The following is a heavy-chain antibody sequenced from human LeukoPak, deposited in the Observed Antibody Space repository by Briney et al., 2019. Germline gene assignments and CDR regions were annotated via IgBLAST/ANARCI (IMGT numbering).Heavy chain of an antibody. CDR1: GLAVNSKY. CDR3: ARVASRFNWLDP. Sequence: GGSLRLSCAASGLAVNSKYMSWVRQAPGKGLEWVSIIYSDGSTYYADSVKGRFSISRDNSKNTLYLQMNSLRAEDTAVYYCARVASRFNWLDPWGQGTLVSVSS. J-gene: IGHJ5*02. CDR2: IYSDGST. D-gene: IGHD6-19*01. V-gene: IGHV3-66*01.